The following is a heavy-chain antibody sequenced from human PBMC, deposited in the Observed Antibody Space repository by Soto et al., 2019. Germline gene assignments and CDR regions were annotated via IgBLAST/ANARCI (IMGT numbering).Heavy chain of an antibody. D-gene: IGHD5-12*01. Sequence: ASVKGSCTASGYPFTSYAMHWVRQAPGQRLEWMGWINAGNGNTKYSQEFQGRVTITSDTSASTAYMELCSLRSEDTADYYCERGSRDGYIPTPLYYWGQGTLVTVSS. CDR3: ERGSRDGYIPTPLYY. CDR1: GYPFTSYA. V-gene: IGHV1-3*01. CDR2: INAGNGNT. J-gene: IGHJ4*02.